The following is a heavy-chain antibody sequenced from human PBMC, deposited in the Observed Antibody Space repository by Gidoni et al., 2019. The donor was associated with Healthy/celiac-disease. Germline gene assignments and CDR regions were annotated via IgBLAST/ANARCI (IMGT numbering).Heavy chain of an antibody. Sequence: EVRLVESGGGLVQPGGSLRLSCAASGFTFSSYWMHWVRQAPGKGLVWVSRINSDGSSTSYADSVKGRFTISRDNAKNTLYLQMNSLRAEDTAVYYCARAGIAARRAPIDYWGQGTLVTVSS. D-gene: IGHD6-6*01. J-gene: IGHJ4*02. CDR2: INSDGSST. CDR3: ARAGIAARRAPIDY. V-gene: IGHV3-74*01. CDR1: GFTFSSYW.